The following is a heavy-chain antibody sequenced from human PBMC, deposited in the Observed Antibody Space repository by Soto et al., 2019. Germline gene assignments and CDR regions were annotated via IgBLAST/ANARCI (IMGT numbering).Heavy chain of an antibody. CDR1: GGTFSSYA. CDR2: IIPIFGTA. V-gene: IGHV1-69*13. J-gene: IGHJ6*02. Sequence: GASVKVSCKASGGTFSSYAISWVRQAPGQGLEWMGGIIPIFGTANYAQKFQGRVTITADESTSTAYMELSSLRSEDTAVYYCARVPAANLYYYGMDVWGQGTTVTVSS. CDR3: ARVPAANLYYYGMDV. D-gene: IGHD2-2*01.